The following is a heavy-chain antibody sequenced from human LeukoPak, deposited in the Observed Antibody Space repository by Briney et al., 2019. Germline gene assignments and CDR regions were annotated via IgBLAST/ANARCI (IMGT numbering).Heavy chain of an antibody. CDR1: GYTFTGYY. CDR2: INPSGGST. CDR3: AREAVVGAHGDDAFDI. J-gene: IGHJ3*02. V-gene: IGHV1-46*01. D-gene: IGHD1-26*01. Sequence: ASVKVSCKASGYTFTGYYMHWVRQAPGQGLEWMGIINPSGGSTSYAQKFQGRVTMTRDTSTSTVYMELSSLRSEDTAVYYCAREAVVGAHGDDAFDIWSQGTMVTVSS.